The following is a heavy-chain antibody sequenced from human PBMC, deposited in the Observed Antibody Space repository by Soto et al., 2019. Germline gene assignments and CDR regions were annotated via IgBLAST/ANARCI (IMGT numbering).Heavy chain of an antibody. CDR1: GFTFSSYA. J-gene: IGHJ6*02. Sequence: EVQLLESGGGLVQPGGSLRLSCAASGFTFSSYALSWVRQAPGKGLEWVSAISGSGGRTSYADSVKGRFTISRDNSKNTLYLQMNSLRADDTAVYYCAKDRLVGSTWGSHYYGMDVWGQGTTVTVSS. D-gene: IGHD1-26*01. V-gene: IGHV3-23*01. CDR3: AKDRLVGSTWGSHYYGMDV. CDR2: ISGSGGRT.